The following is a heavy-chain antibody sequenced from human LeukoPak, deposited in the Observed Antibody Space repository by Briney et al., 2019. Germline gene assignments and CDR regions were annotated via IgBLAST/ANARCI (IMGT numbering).Heavy chain of an antibody. Sequence: GRSLRLSCVASGFTFISHSMNWVRQAPGKGLEWLSYIDSSSSTIDYEDSVKGRFTISRDNAKNSLYLQMDSLRAEDTAVYYCARGPASGAWLIDYWGQGTLVTVSS. D-gene: IGHD6-19*01. V-gene: IGHV3-48*01. CDR3: ARGPASGAWLIDY. CDR1: GFTFISHS. CDR2: IDSSSSTI. J-gene: IGHJ4*02.